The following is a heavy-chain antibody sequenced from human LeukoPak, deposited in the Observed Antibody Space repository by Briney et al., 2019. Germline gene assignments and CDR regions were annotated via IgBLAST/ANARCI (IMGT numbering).Heavy chain of an antibody. J-gene: IGHJ4*02. V-gene: IGHV4-59*01. CDR3: ARSPADHYDSSGYLPDY. D-gene: IGHD3-22*01. CDR2: IYYSGST. Sequence: SETLSLTCTVSGVSISSYYWSWIRQPPGKGLEWIGYIYYSGSTNYNPSLKSRVTISVDTSKNQFSLKLSSVTAADTAVYYCARSPADHYDSSGYLPDYWGQGTLVTVSS. CDR1: GVSISSYY.